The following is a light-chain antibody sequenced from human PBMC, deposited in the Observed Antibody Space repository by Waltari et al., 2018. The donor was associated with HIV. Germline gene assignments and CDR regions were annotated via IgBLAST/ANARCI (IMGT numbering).Light chain of an antibody. CDR2: ATT. J-gene: IGLJ2*01. CDR1: DSNIGKNY. CDR3: ATWDSTLSLEV. V-gene: IGLV1-51*02. Sequence: QSALTQPPSVSAAPGQKITISSYANDSNIGKNYVSWYYHLPGTAPKLLIYATTKRPSSLSARFSGSKSATSATLGITGLQTGDEGDYFCATWDSTLSLEVFGGGTRLTVL.